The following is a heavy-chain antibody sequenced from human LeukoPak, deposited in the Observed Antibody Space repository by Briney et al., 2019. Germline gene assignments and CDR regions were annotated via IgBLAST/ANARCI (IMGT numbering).Heavy chain of an antibody. J-gene: IGHJ6*03. D-gene: IGHD4-11*01. CDR1: GGSFSGYF. CDR3: ARGYEVTTLTYYYYYYMAV. V-gene: IGHV4-34*01. Sequence: SETLSLTCVVYGGSFSGYFWSWIRQPPGKGLEWIGEINHSGSTNYNPSLKSRVTISVDTSKNQFSLKLSSVTAADTTVYYCARGYEVTTLTYYYYYYMAVWGKGTTVTVSS. CDR2: INHSGST.